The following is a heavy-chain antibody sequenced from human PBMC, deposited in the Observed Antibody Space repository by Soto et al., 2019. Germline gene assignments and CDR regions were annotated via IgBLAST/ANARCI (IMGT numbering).Heavy chain of an antibody. Sequence: GGSLRLSFAASGFTFSSYAMSWVRQAPGKGLEWVSAISGSGGSTYYADSVKGRFTISRDNSKNTLYLQMNSLRAEDTAVYYCAKDGSGYYITGFDCWGQGTLVTVSS. J-gene: IGHJ4*02. CDR2: ISGSGGST. D-gene: IGHD3-22*01. CDR3: AKDGSGYYITGFDC. CDR1: GFTFSSYA. V-gene: IGHV3-23*01.